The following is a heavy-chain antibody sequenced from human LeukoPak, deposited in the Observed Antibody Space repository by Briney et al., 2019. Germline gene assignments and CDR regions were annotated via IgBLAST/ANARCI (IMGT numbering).Heavy chain of an antibody. CDR2: IYYSGST. Sequence: SETLSLTCTVSGGSISSYYWSWIRQPPGKGLEWIGYIYYSGSTNYNPSLKSRVTISVDTSKNQFSLKLSSVTAADTAMYYCAREDDSSGYNSAFDIWGQGTMATVSS. V-gene: IGHV4-59*01. CDR1: GGSISSYY. J-gene: IGHJ3*02. CDR3: AREDDSSGYNSAFDI. D-gene: IGHD3-22*01.